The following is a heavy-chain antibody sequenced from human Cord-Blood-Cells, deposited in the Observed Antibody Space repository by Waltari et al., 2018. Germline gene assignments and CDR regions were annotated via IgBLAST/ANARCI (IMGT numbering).Heavy chain of an antibody. CDR1: GGSFSGYY. CDR3: ARYKYDFWSGYYYYYYYGMDV. J-gene: IGHJ6*02. D-gene: IGHD3-3*01. Sequence: VQPPQWGAGLLKPSETLSLTCAVYGGSFSGYYWRWIRQPPGKGLEWIGEINHSGSTNYNPSLKSRVTISVDTSKNQFSLKLSSVTAADTAVYYCARYKYDFWSGYYYYYYYGMDVWGQGTTVTVSS. V-gene: IGHV4-34*01. CDR2: INHSGST.